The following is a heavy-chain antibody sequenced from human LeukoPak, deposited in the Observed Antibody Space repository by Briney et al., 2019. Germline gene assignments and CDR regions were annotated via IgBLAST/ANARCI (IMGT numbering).Heavy chain of an antibody. CDR3: AGVPAGGSDWLSPFDY. CDR1: VVSISSTTLY. D-gene: IGHD3-9*01. V-gene: IGHV4-39*01. Sequence: SETLSHTCTVPVVSISSTTLYWGWVRQSPGKGLEWIGTIYYSGSTYHNLSLKSRVTISVDTSKNQFSLRLTSVTAADTAIYYCAGVPAGGSDWLSPFDYWGQGTLVTVSS. J-gene: IGHJ4*02. CDR2: IYYSGST.